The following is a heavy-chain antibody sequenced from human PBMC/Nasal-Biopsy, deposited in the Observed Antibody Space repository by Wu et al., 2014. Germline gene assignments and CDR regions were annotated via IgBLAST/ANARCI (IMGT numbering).Heavy chain of an antibody. D-gene: IGHD1-26*01. J-gene: IGHJ4*01. CDR1: GGSLDTYY. CDR2: ISTSGTT. CDR3: ARQTSRSYHAFLDF. Sequence: TLSLTCSVSGGSLDTYYWTWIRQPAGKGLEWIGRISTSGTTDYNPSLKSRVTLSLDTSKNQFSLKLTSMTAADTAAYYCARQTSRSYHAFLDFWGPGSLVTVSS. V-gene: IGHV4-4*07.